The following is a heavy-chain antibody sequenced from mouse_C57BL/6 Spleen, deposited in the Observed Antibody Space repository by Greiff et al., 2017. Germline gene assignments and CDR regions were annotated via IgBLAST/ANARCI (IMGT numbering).Heavy chain of an antibody. CDR2: ISSGSSYT. J-gene: IGHJ2*01. V-gene: IGHV5-6*01. Sequence: EVKLVESGGDLVKPGGSLKLSCAASGFTFSSYGMSWVRQTPDKRLEWVATISSGSSYTYYPDSVKGRFTISRDKAKSTLYLQMSSLKSEDTAMYYCAGEGNPFWGQGTTLTVSS. CDR3: AGEGNPF. CDR1: GFTFSSYG. D-gene: IGHD2-1*01.